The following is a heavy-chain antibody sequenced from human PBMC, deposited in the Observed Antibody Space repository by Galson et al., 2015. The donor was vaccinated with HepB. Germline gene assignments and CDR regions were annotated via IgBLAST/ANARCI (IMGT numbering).Heavy chain of an antibody. Sequence: SLRLSCAASGFNFGDYGMHWVRQAPGKGLQWVASISYDGSIEKFADSVKGRFTISKDNSKSTLYLQMNRLTTEDTAVYYCGRGGLRAVAGAKGDYWGQGTLVTVSS. CDR3: GRGGLRAVAGAKGDY. D-gene: IGHD6-19*01. CDR2: ISYDGSIE. V-gene: IGHV3-30*03. CDR1: GFNFGDYG. J-gene: IGHJ4*02.